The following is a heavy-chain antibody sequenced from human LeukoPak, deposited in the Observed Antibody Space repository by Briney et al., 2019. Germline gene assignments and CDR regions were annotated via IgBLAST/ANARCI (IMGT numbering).Heavy chain of an antibody. D-gene: IGHD3-22*01. CDR2: SNTSGGST. Sequence: ASVTVSCTASGYTXTSYYMHWVRQAPGQGLDWMGISNTSGGSTSYAQKFQGRVTMTRDTSTSTVYMELSSLRSEDTAVYYCARKAWSGYYYDYWGQGTLVTVSS. CDR1: GYTXTSYY. CDR3: ARKAWSGYYYDY. V-gene: IGHV1-46*01. J-gene: IGHJ4*02.